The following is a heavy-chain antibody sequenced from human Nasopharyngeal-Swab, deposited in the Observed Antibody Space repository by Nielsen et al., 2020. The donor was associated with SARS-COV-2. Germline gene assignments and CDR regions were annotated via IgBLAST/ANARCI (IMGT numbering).Heavy chain of an antibody. CDR3: ARGRAPLDY. CDR2: INHSGST. CDR1: GGSISSSSYY. J-gene: IGHJ4*02. V-gene: IGHV4-39*07. Sequence: SETLSLTCTVSGGSISSSSYYWSWIRQPPGKGLEWIGEINHSGSTNYNPSLKSRVTISVDTSKNQFSLKLSSVTAADTAVYYCARGRAPLDYWGQGTLVTVSS.